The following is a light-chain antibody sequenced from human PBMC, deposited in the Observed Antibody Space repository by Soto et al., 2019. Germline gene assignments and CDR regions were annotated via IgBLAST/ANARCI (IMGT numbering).Light chain of an antibody. V-gene: IGLV2-14*01. CDR1: SSDVGGYNY. CDR2: NVS. CDR3: SSYASSSTRV. J-gene: IGLJ3*02. Sequence: QSALTQPASVSGSPGQSITISCTGTSSDVGGYNYVSWYQQHPGNAPNLMFYNVSNRPSGVSNRFSGSKSGNTAPLTISRLHAEDEADYYCSSYASSSTRVFGGGTKVTVL.